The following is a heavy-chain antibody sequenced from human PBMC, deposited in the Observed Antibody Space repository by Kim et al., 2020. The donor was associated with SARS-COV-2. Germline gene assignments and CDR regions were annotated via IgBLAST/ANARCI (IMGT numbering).Heavy chain of an antibody. J-gene: IGHJ6*02. CDR3: ARDIYCSGGSCYGRYYYYGMDV. Sequence: GGSLRHSCAASGFTFSSYSMNWVRQAPGKGLEWVSYISSSSSTIYYADSVKGRFTISRDNAKNSLYLQMNSLRDEDTAVYYCARDIYCSGGSCYGRYYYYGMDVWGQGTTVTVSS. CDR2: ISSSSSTI. CDR1: GFTFSSYS. D-gene: IGHD2-15*01. V-gene: IGHV3-48*02.